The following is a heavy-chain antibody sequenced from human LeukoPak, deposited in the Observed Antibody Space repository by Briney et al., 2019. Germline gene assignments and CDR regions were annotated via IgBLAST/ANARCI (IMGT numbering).Heavy chain of an antibody. D-gene: IGHD3-22*01. Sequence: GGSLRLSCAASGFTFSSYGMHWVRQAPGKGLEWVAFIRYDGSNKYYADSVEGRFTISRDNSKNMLYLQMNSLRAEDTAVYYCAKDYDSSGYLNYFDYWGQGTLVTVSS. CDR2: IRYDGSNK. CDR3: AKDYDSSGYLNYFDY. V-gene: IGHV3-30*02. CDR1: GFTFSSYG. J-gene: IGHJ4*02.